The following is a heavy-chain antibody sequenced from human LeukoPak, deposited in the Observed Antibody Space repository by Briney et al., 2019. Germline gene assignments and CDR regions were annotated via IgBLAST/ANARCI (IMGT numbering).Heavy chain of an antibody. CDR1: GFTFSSYSM. Sequence: GSLRLSCAASGFTFSSYSMNWVRQPPGKGLEWIGEIYHSGSTNYNPSLKSRVTISVDKSKNQFSLKLSSVTAADTAVYYCARRTMVRGVIITDWFDPWGQGTLVTVSS. V-gene: IGHV4-4*02. J-gene: IGHJ5*02. D-gene: IGHD3-10*01. CDR3: ARRTMVRGVIITDWFDP. CDR2: IYHSGST.